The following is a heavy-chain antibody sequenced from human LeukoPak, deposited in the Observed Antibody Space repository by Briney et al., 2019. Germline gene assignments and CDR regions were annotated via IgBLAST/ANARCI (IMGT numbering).Heavy chain of an antibody. CDR3: TSGSHSSIRFDY. D-gene: IGHD6-13*01. J-gene: IGHJ4*02. V-gene: IGHV3-53*01. CDR2: FYSGGAT. Sequence: GGSLRLSCAASGFTVSSSYMSWVRQAPGKGLEWVSAFYSGGATYYADSVKGRFTISRDNSENTLYLQMNSLRAEDTAVYYCTSGSHSSIRFDYWGQGTLVTVSS. CDR1: GFTVSSSY.